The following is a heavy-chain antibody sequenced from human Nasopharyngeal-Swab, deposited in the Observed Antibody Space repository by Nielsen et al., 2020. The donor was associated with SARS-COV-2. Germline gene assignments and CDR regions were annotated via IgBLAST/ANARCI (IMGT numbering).Heavy chain of an antibody. CDR3: ARELMVYAIDNFDY. V-gene: IGHV7-4-1*02. J-gene: IGHJ4*02. D-gene: IGHD2-8*01. Sequence: ASLKISCKASGYTFTSYAMNWVRQAPGQGLEWMGWINTNTGNPTYAQGFTGRFVFSLDTSVSTAYLQISSLKAEDTAVYYCARELMVYAIDNFDYWGQGTLVTVSS. CDR1: GYTFTSYA. CDR2: INTNTGNP.